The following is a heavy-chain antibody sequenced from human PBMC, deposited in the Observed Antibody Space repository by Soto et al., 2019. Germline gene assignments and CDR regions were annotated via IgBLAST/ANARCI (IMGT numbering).Heavy chain of an antibody. D-gene: IGHD1-1*01. V-gene: IGHV4-59*01. J-gene: IGHJ3*02. Sequence: SETLSLTCTVSGVSISSYYWTWTRQPPGKGLEWIGYIYYSGSSGSTNYSPSLKSRVTMSADTSKNQFSLKLSSVTAADTAVYYCARMNQLAPKRNAFDIWGQGTMVTVSS. CDR2: IYYSGSSGST. CDR1: GVSISSYY. CDR3: ARMNQLAPKRNAFDI.